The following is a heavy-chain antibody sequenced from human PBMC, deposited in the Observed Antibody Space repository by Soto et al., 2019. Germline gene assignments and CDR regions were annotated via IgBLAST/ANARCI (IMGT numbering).Heavy chain of an antibody. V-gene: IGHV3-73*02. D-gene: IGHD2-2*01. J-gene: IGHJ4*02. CDR2: IRNKVDSYQT. CDR3: CRHDAMWGSCDY. Sequence: EVQLVESGGGLVQPGGSLKLSCAASGLTFSASAMHWVRQAPGKGLEWVGRIRNKVDSYQTVYAAPVNGRFTISRDDSKNMAYLQMNSLTTEDTAVYCCCRHDAMWGSCDYWGQGTRVTISS. CDR1: GLTFSASA.